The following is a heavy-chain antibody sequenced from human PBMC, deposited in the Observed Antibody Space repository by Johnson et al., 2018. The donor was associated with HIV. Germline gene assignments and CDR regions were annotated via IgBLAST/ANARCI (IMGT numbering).Heavy chain of an antibody. CDR1: GFTFRSYA. D-gene: IGHD6-6*01. V-gene: IGHV3-23*04. CDR3: AKGVAARPWAFDI. Sequence: VQLVESGGGLVQPGGSLRLSCVASGFTFRSYAMSWVRQAPGKGLDWVSGISWNSGSIDYADSVKGRFTISRDNSKNTLYLQMNSLRAEDTAVYYCAKGVAARPWAFDIWGQGTMVTVSS. CDR2: ISWNSGSI. J-gene: IGHJ3*02.